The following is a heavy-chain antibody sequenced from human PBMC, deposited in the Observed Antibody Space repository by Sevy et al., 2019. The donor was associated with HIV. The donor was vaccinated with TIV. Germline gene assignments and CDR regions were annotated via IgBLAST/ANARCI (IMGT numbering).Heavy chain of an antibody. CDR2: IYIRGTT. V-gene: IGHV4-61*02. Sequence: SETLSLTCNVSGGSIRSGRYYWSWIRQPAGKGLEWIGRIYIRGTTNYNPSLKSRITMSVDTSKNQFSLKLSSVTATDTAAYYCARELSDYGMDVWGQGTTVTVSS. CDR3: ARELSDYGMDV. J-gene: IGHJ6*02. CDR1: GGSIRSGRYY.